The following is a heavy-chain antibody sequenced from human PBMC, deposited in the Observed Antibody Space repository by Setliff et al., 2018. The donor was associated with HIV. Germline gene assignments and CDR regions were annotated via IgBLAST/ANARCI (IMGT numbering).Heavy chain of an antibody. CDR3: ARAADYHDSSGYWAPPRYFDY. J-gene: IGHJ4*02. V-gene: IGHV4-61*09. D-gene: IGHD3-22*01. Sequence: PSETLSLTCSVSGGSINRGTYYWTWIRQSAGKGLEWIGHIYITGDTDYNPSLKSRVTISVDTSKNQLSLRLTSMTAADTAVYYCARAADYHDSSGYWAPPRYFDYWGQGTLVTVSS. CDR2: IYITGDT. CDR1: GGSINRGTYY.